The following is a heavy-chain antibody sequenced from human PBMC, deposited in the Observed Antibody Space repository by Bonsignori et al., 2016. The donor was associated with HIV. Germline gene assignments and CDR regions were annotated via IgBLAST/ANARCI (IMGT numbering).Heavy chain of an antibody. CDR2: IYYSGST. D-gene: IGHD3-10*01. V-gene: IGHV4-59*01. CDR3: ARVWCEYYYGSGSPTPRYFDY. J-gene: IGHJ4*02. Sequence: WIRQPPGKGLEWIGYIYYSGSTNYNPSLKSRVTISVDTSKNQFSLKLSSVTAADTAVYYCARVWCEYYYGSGSPTPRYFDYWGQGTLVTVSS.